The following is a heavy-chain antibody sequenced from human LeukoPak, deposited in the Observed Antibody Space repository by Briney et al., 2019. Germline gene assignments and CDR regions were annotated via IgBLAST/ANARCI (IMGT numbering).Heavy chain of an antibody. CDR3: AKDGDSSGWFTYGMDV. V-gene: IGHV3-23*01. CDR1: GFTFRSYA. J-gene: IGHJ6*02. CDR2: LSNSGGTT. Sequence: GGSLRLSCAASGFTFRSYAMAWVRQAPGKGLEWVSALSNSGGTTYYADSVKGRLTISRDNSKNTLYPQMNSPRAEDTAVYYCAKDGDSSGWFTYGMDVWGQGTTVTVSS. D-gene: IGHD6-19*01.